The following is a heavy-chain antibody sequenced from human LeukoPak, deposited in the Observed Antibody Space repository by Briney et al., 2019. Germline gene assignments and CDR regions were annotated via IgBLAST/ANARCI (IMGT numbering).Heavy chain of an antibody. CDR1: SYTFTSFG. CDR3: ARDPSYDILTGYSSNWFDP. CDR2: ISAYNGNT. D-gene: IGHD3-9*01. V-gene: IGHV1-18*01. J-gene: IGHJ5*02. Sequence: ASVKVSCKASSYTFTSFGITWVRQAPGQGLEWMGWISAYNGNTNYAQKFQGRVTMTTDTSTSTAYMELRSLRSDDTAVYYCARDPSYDILTGYSSNWFDPWGQGTLVTVSS.